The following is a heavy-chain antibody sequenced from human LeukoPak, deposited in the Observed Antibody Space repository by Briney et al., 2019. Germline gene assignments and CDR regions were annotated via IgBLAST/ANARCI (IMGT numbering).Heavy chain of an antibody. CDR1: GGPISSSSYY. D-gene: IGHD3-9*01. CDR2: IYYSGNT. J-gene: IGHJ2*01. Sequence: PSETLSLTCTVSGGPISSSSYYWGLIRQPPGKGLEWIGSIYYSGNTYYNPSLKSRVTISVDTSKNQFSLKLSSVTAADTAVYYCVRRRAAGYDYWYFDLWGRGTLVTVSS. CDR3: VRRRAAGYDYWYFDL. V-gene: IGHV4-39*01.